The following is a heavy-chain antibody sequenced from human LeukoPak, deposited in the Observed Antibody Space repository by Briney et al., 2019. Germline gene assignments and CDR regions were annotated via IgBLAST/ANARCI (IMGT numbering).Heavy chain of an antibody. V-gene: IGHV4-61*02. CDR3: ARAASSSSWYYDAFDI. CDR1: GGSISSGSYY. CDR2: IYTSGST. D-gene: IGHD6-13*01. J-gene: IGHJ3*02. Sequence: PSQTLSLTCTVSGGSISSGSYYWSWIRQPAGKGLEWIGPIYTSGSTNYNPSLKSRVTISVDTSKNQFSLKLSSVTAADTAMYYCARAASSSSWYYDAFDIWGQGTMVTVSS.